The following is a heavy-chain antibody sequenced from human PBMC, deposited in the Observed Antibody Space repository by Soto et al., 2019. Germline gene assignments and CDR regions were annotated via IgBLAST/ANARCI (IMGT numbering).Heavy chain of an antibody. Sequence: PSETLSLTCAVSGGSISSSNWRSWVRQPPGKGLEWIGEIYHSGSTNYNPSLKSRVTISVDKSKNQFSLKLSSVTAADTAVYYCARDSGSGAAAVYYYYYGMDVWGQGTTVTVSS. CDR3: ARDSGSGAAAVYYYYYGMDV. D-gene: IGHD6-13*01. CDR2: IYHSGST. J-gene: IGHJ6*02. V-gene: IGHV4-4*02. CDR1: GGSISSSNW.